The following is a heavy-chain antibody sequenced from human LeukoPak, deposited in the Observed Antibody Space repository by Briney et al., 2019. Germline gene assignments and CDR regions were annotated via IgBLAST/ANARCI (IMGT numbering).Heavy chain of an antibody. D-gene: IGHD3-10*01. CDR3: ARGIQPPKYYGSGSDTFDI. CDR1: GFTFSTYA. V-gene: IGHV3-30*04. Sequence: PGTSLRLSCVASGFTFSTYAIHWVRQAPGKGLEWVAVVSKDGNTKYYADSVKGRFTISRDNSKNTVYLQMNSLRTEDTSVYYCARGIQPPKYYGSGSDTFDIWGQGTMVTVSS. CDR2: VSKDGNTK. J-gene: IGHJ3*02.